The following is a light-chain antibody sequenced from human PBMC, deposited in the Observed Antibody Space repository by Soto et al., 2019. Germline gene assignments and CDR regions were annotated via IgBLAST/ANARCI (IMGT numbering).Light chain of an antibody. V-gene: IGKV1-5*03. CDR2: YAS. CDR3: RHYNSYSEA. Sequence: IQITHSPCPRSASVVDRVTIPFRASQSISSWLDCYQQKPGKAPKLLIYYASSLESGVPSRFSGSRSGTEFTLTIISLQPDDFATYYCRHYNSYSEALGQGTSWIS. J-gene: IGKJ1*01. CDR1: QSISSW.